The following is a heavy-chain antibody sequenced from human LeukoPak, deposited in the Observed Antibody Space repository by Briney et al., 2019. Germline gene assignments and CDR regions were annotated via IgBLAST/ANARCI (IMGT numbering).Heavy chain of an antibody. V-gene: IGHV1-18*01. CDR2: ISAYNGNT. D-gene: IGHD3-3*01. CDR3: ARSGNHYDFWSGYLGPDAFDI. J-gene: IGHJ3*02. Sequence: GASVKVSCKASGYTFTSYGISWVRQAPGQGLEWMGWISAYNGNTNYAQKLQGRVTMTTDTSTSTAYMELRSLRSDDTAVYYCARSGNHYDFWSGYLGPDAFDIWGQGTMVTVSS. CDR1: GYTFTSYG.